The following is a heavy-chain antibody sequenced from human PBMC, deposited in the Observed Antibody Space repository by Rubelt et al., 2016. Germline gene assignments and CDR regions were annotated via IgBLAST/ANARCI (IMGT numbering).Heavy chain of an antibody. CDR2: ISYNGIDD. Sequence: VQLVESGGGLVQPGRSLRLSCATSGFHFGSFALHWVRQAPGKGLEWVATISYNGIDDYHADSVKGRSTISRDSSRNTLYLQLKSLGPEDTAVYYCVKDGEGAANYFADWGQGALLTVSS. CDR3: VKDGEGAANYFAD. V-gene: IGHV3-30*18. D-gene: IGHD1-26*01. J-gene: IGHJ4*02. CDR1: GFHFGSFA.